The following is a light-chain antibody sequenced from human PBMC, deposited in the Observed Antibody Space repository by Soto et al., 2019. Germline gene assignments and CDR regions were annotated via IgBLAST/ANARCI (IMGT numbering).Light chain of an antibody. J-gene: IGLJ3*02. CDR3: AAWDDSLNGLV. CDR2: SNN. Sequence: QAEVTQPPSASGTPGQRVTISCSGSTSNIGTNPVNWYQHLPGTAPKLLFYSNNQRPSGVPDRFSGSKSGTSASLAISGLQSEDEADYYCAAWDDSLNGLVFGGGTKVTVL. CDR1: TSNIGTNP. V-gene: IGLV1-44*01.